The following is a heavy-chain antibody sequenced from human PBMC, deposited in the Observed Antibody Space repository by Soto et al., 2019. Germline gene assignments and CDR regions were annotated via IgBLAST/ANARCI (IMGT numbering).Heavy chain of an antibody. Sequence: QVQLVESGGGLVKPGGSLRLSCAASGFTFSDYYMSWIRQAPGKGLEWVSYISSSSSYTNYAASVKGRFTISRDNAKNSLYLQMNSLRAEDKAVYYCASQWAQDYYGMDVWGQGTTVTVSS. CDR1: GFTFSDYY. CDR2: ISSSSSYT. CDR3: ASQWAQDYYGMDV. J-gene: IGHJ6*02. D-gene: IGHD2-8*01. V-gene: IGHV3-11*06.